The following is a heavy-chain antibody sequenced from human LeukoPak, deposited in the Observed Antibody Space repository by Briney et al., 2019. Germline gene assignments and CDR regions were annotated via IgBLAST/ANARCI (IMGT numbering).Heavy chain of an antibody. CDR3: AKDRLGIAVAGTVY. CDR2: ISSFGSTI. D-gene: IGHD6-19*01. Sequence: GGSLRLSCAASGFSFSDYYMSWIRQAPGKGLEWVSYISSFGSTIYYADSVKGRFTISRDNSKNTLYLQMNSLRAEDTAVYYCAKDRLGIAVAGTVYWGQGTLVTVSS. V-gene: IGHV3-11*01. J-gene: IGHJ4*02. CDR1: GFSFSDYY.